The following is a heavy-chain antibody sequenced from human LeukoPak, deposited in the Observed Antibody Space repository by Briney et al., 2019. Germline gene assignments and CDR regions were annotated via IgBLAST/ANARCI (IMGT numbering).Heavy chain of an antibody. V-gene: IGHV4-39*01. Sequence: SETLSLTCTVSGGSISSYYWSWIRQPPGKGLEWIGSIYYSGSTYYNPSLKSRVTISVDTSKNQFSLKLSSVTATDTAVYYCARHPSYFDYWGQGTLVTVSS. CDR2: IYYSGST. CDR3: ARHPSYFDY. J-gene: IGHJ4*02. CDR1: GGSISSYY.